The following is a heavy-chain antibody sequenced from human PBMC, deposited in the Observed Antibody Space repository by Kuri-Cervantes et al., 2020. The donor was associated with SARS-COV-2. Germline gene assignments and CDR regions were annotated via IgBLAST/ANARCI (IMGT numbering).Heavy chain of an antibody. CDR3: ARDRLPITIFGVVINFQH. Sequence: ASVKVSCKASGYTFTGYYMHWVRQAPGQGLEWMGWINPNSGGTNYAQKFQGRVTMTRDTSTSTAYMELSRLRSDDTAVYYCARDRLPITIFGVVINFQHWGQGTLVTVSS. D-gene: IGHD3-3*01. J-gene: IGHJ1*01. CDR1: GYTFTGYY. CDR2: INPNSGGT. V-gene: IGHV1-2*02.